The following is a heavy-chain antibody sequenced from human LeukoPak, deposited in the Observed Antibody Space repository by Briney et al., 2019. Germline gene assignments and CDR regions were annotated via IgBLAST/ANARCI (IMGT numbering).Heavy chain of an antibody. CDR2: IYYSGNT. CDR1: GDSISSYY. J-gene: IGHJ3*02. CDR3: ARDYAVDI. V-gene: IGHV4-59*01. Sequence: SETLSLTCTVSGDSISSYYWSWIRQPPGKGLEWIGCIYYSGNTNYNPSLKSRVTISIDTSKNQFSLKLSSVTAADTAVYYCARDYAVDIWGQGTMVTVSS.